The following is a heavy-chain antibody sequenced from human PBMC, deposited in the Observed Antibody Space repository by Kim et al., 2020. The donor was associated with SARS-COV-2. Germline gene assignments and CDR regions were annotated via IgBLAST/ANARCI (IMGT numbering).Heavy chain of an antibody. Sequence: GGSLRLSCAASGFTFSSYWMHWVRQAPGKGLVWVSRINSDGSSTSYADSVKGRFTISRDNSKNTLYLQMNSLRAEDTAVYYCSNLRMRYFDYWGQGTLVTASS. V-gene: IGHV3-74*01. J-gene: IGHJ4*02. CDR3: SNLRMRYFDY. D-gene: IGHD2-15*01. CDR2: INSDGSST. CDR1: GFTFSSYW.